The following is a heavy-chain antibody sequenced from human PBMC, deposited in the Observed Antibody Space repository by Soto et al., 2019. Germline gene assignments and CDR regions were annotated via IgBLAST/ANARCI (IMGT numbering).Heavy chain of an antibody. J-gene: IGHJ4*02. CDR2: ISAYNGNT. Sequence: QVQLVQSGAEVKKPGASVKVSCKASGYTFTSYGISWVRQAPGQGLEWMGWISAYNGNTNYAQKLQGRVTMTTDTSTSTAYMELRSLRSDDTAVYYWAAELLGYCSCGRCYLCYWGQGTLVTVSS. V-gene: IGHV1-18*01. D-gene: IGHD2-15*01. CDR1: GYTFTSYG. CDR3: AAELLGYCSCGRCYLCY.